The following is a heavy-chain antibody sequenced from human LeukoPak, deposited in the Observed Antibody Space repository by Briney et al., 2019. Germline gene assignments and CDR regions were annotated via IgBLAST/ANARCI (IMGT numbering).Heavy chain of an antibody. CDR1: GFTFSSYW. D-gene: IGHD6-19*01. CDR3: AKDTGRPIAVAATTFDY. J-gene: IGHJ4*02. CDR2: INSDGSST. Sequence: GGSLRLSCAASGFTFSSYWMHWVRQAPGKGLVWVSRINSDGSSTSYADSVKGRFTISRDNSKNTLYLQMNSLRAEDTAVYYCAKDTGRPIAVAATTFDYWGQGTLVTVSS. V-gene: IGHV3-74*01.